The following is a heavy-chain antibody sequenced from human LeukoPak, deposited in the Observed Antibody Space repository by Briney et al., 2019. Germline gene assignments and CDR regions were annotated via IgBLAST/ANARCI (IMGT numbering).Heavy chain of an antibody. V-gene: IGHV3-23*01. D-gene: IGHD6-19*01. CDR1: GFTFSSYA. CDR2: ISGSGGST. CDR3: ARGGGNYSSGWYLDY. Sequence: GGSLRLSCAASGFTFSSYAMSWVRQASGKGLEWVSAISGSGGSTYYADSVKGRFTISRDNSKNTLYLQMNSLRAEDTAVYYCARGGGNYSSGWYLDYWGQGTLVTVSS. J-gene: IGHJ4*02.